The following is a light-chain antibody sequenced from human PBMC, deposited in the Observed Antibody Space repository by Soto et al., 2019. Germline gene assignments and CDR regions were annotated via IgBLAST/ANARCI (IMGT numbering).Light chain of an antibody. J-gene: IGLJ2*01. CDR3: SSYAGSNIVV. CDR2: EVS. Sequence: QSALTQPPSASESPGQSVTISCTGTSSDVGGYNYVSWYQQHPGKAPKLMIYEVSKRPSGVPDRFSGSKSGNTASLTVSGLQAEDEADYYCSSYAGSNIVVFGGGTQLTVL. V-gene: IGLV2-8*01. CDR1: SSDVGGYNY.